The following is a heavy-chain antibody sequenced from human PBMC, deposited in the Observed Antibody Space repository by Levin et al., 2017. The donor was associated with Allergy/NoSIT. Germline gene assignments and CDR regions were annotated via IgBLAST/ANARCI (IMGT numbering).Heavy chain of an antibody. Sequence: GGSLRLSCAASGFTFSSYTMNWVRQAPGKGLEWVSCISSSSSYIDYADSVKGRFTISRDNAKNSLYLQMSSLRAEDTAVYYCARTTPLDYWGQGTLVTVSS. CDR1: GFTFSSYT. CDR3: ARTTPLDY. D-gene: IGHD1-1*01. J-gene: IGHJ4*02. CDR2: ISSSSSYI. V-gene: IGHV3-21*01.